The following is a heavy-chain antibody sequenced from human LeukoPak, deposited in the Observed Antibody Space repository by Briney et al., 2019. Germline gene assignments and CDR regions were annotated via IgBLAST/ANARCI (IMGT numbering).Heavy chain of an antibody. V-gene: IGHV3-48*02. CDR1: GFTFRLYS. Sequence: GGSLRLSCAASGFTFRLYSMNWVRQAPGRGLERVSYIRSSDGAIAYADSVKGRFTISRDDAKNSLYLQMNSLRDEDTAVYYCARDRDWAFDYWGQGTLITVSS. D-gene: IGHD3-9*01. CDR2: IRSSDGAI. J-gene: IGHJ4*02. CDR3: ARDRDWAFDY.